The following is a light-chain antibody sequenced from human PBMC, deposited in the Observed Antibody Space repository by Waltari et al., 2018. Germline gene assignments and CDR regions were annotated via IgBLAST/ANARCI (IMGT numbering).Light chain of an antibody. J-gene: IGKJ1*01. CDR1: QGISSY. CDR2: AAS. CDR3: QQTYSHFRT. V-gene: IGKV1-39*01. Sequence: DIRMTQSPPSLPASVGASVSITCRASQGISSYLNWYQQKPGQAPKLLIYAASSLQSVVPSRFSGSGFGTDFTLPINSLQPEDFAVYFCQQTYSHFRTFGQGTKVDVK.